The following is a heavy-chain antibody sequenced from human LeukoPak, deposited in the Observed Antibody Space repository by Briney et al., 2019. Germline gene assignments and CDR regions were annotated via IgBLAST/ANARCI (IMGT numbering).Heavy chain of an antibody. CDR3: ASAGYYYGSGSYYNGPFDY. J-gene: IGHJ4*02. D-gene: IGHD3-10*01. CDR2: IIPIFGTA. CDR1: GGTFSSYA. V-gene: IGHV1-69*05. Sequence: SVKVSCMASGGTFSSYAISWVRQAPGQGLEWMGGIIPIFGTANYAQKFQGRVTITTDESTSTAYMELSSLRSEDTAVYYCASAGYYYGSGSYYNGPFDYWGQGTLVTVSS.